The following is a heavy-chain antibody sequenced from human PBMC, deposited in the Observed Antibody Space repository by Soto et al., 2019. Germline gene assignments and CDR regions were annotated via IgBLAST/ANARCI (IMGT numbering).Heavy chain of an antibody. CDR2: MNPDSGNT. J-gene: IGHJ4*02. CDR3: ARSVGGSNVNFDY. D-gene: IGHD3-10*01. Sequence: QVQLVQSGAEVRTPGASVKVSCKASGYTFTSYDINWVRQATGQGPEWMGWMNPDSGNTGYVQKFQGGGTMTRNTAISTAYMELSRLRSEDTAVYYCARSVGGSNVNFDYWGQGTLVTVSS. CDR1: GYTFTSYD. V-gene: IGHV1-8*01.